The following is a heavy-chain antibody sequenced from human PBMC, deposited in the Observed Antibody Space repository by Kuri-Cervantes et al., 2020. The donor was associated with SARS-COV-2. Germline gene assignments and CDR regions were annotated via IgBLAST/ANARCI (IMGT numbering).Heavy chain of an antibody. CDR2: IYWNDDK. V-gene: IGHV2-5*01. J-gene: IGHJ6*03. Sequence: LRLSCTFSGFSLSTSGVGVGWIRQPPGKALEWLALIYWNDDKRYSPSLKSRLTITKDTSKNQVVLTMTNMDPVDTATYYCAHWGRSDYYYYMDVWGKGTTVTVSS. D-gene: IGHD7-27*01. CDR3: AHWGRSDYYYYMDV. CDR1: GFSLSTSGVG.